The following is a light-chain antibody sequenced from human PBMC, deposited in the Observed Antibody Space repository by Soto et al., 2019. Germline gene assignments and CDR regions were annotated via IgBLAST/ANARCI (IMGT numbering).Light chain of an antibody. CDR3: QQSRYSPLS. Sequence: EIVLTQSPGTLSLSPGERATLSCRASQSVTSTDLAWYQQKPGQAPSLLIYGASSRATGIPDRFSGSGSGTDFTLTISRLEPEDFAVYYCQQSRYSPLSFGGGTKVEIK. CDR2: GAS. CDR1: QSVTSTD. V-gene: IGKV3-20*01. J-gene: IGKJ4*01.